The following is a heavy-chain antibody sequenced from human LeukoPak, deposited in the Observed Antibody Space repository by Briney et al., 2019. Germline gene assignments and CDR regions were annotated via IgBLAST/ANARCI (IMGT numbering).Heavy chain of an antibody. CDR1: GYTFTSYD. J-gene: IGHJ6*02. Sequence: ASVKVSCKASGYTFTSYDINWVRQATGQGLEWMGWMNPNSGNTGYAQKFQGRVTMTRNTSISTAYMELSSLRSEDTAVYYCGRERKGYYGMDVWGQGTTVTVSS. V-gene: IGHV1-8*01. CDR2: MNPNSGNT. CDR3: GRERKGYYGMDV.